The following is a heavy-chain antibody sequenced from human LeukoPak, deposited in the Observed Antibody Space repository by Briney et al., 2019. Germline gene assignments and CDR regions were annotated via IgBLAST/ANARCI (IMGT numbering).Heavy chain of an antibody. Sequence: GGSLRLSCSASGFTFNNYAMHWVRQAPGKGLEYVSVISSNGGSTYYADSVKGRFTISRDKSKNTLYLQMSSLRAEDTAVYYCVKGIGGGRGDAFDIWGQGTMVTVSS. D-gene: IGHD3-3*01. J-gene: IGHJ3*02. CDR1: GFTFNNYA. CDR3: VKGIGGGRGDAFDI. CDR2: ISSNGGST. V-gene: IGHV3-64D*06.